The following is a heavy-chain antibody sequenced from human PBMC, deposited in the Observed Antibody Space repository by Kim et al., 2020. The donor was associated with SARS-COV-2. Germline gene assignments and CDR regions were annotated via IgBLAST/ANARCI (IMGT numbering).Heavy chain of an antibody. CDR1: GFTFSSYS. CDR2: ISSSSSYL. Sequence: GGSLRLSCAASGFTFSSYSMNWVRQAPGKGLEWVSSISSSSSYLYYADSVKGRFTISRDNAKNSLYLQMNSLRAEDTAVYYCARDPRDYGGNSFGAFDIWGQGTMVTVSS. J-gene: IGHJ3*02. D-gene: IGHD4-17*01. CDR3: ARDPRDYGGNSFGAFDI. V-gene: IGHV3-21*01.